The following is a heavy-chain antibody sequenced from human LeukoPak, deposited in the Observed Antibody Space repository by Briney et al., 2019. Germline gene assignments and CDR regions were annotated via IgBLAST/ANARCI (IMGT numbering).Heavy chain of an antibody. CDR1: GVTSSKDC. Sequence: CLSLSCAASGVTSSKDCMDWVGQAQGKGLEWVGRISMEVNGSTTEFAASVKGRFSLSRDDSKNSLYLQINSLKTEDTAVYYCIRVSQVYYFDSWGQGTLVTVSS. J-gene: IGHJ4*02. CDR3: IRVSQVYYFDS. CDR2: ISMEVNGSTT. D-gene: IGHD2-8*01. V-gene: IGHV3-72*01.